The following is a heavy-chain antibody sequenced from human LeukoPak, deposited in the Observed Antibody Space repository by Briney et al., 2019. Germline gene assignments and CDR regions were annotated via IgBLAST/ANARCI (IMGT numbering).Heavy chain of an antibody. D-gene: IGHD2-2*01. J-gene: IGHJ4*02. V-gene: IGHV1-69*06. CDR1: GGTFSSYA. CDR2: IIPIFGTA. Sequence: SVKVSCKASGGTFSSYATSWVRQAPGQGLEWMGGIIPIFGTANYAQKFQGRVTITADKSTSTAYMELSSLRSEDTAVYYCACHDHCSSTSCTYFDYWGQGTLVTVSS. CDR3: ACHDHCSSTSCTYFDY.